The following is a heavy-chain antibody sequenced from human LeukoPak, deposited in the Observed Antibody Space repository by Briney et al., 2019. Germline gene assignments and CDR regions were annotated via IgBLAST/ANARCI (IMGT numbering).Heavy chain of an antibody. CDR3: VRESDVWSGPGIGRPLDV. J-gene: IGHJ6*04. V-gene: IGHV3-7*01. CDR1: GFTVNTFA. Sequence: GGSLRLSCAASGFTVNTFALHWVRQAPGRGLEWVANIKEDGSDKQYVDSVRGRFTISRDNAKNSVSLQMDGLRAEDTAVYHCVRESDVWSGPGIGRPLDVWGKGTTVTVSS. CDR2: IKEDGSDK. D-gene: IGHD3-3*01.